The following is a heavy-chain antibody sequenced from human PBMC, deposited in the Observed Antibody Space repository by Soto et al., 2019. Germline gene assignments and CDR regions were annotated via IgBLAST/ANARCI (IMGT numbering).Heavy chain of an antibody. Sequence: ASVKVSCKAAGYTFTSYDINWVRQATGQGLEWMGWMNPNSGNTGYAQKFQGRVTMTRNTSISTAYMELSSLRSEDTAVYYCARVPYYDFWSGYSESDPYYYGMDVCGKGTTVTGS. CDR2: MNPNSGNT. J-gene: IGHJ6*04. D-gene: IGHD3-3*01. CDR1: GYTFTSYD. CDR3: ARVPYYDFWSGYSESDPYYYGMDV. V-gene: IGHV1-8*01.